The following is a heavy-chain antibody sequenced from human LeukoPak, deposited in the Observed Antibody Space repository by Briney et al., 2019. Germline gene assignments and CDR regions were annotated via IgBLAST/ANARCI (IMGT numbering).Heavy chain of an antibody. Sequence: PGGSLRLSCAASGFTFRSYGMHWVRQAPGKGLEWVAFIRYDGSNKYYADSVEGRFTISRDNSKNTLYLQMKSLRAEDTAVYYCAKDLVVAGPDEIDYWGQGTLATVSS. D-gene: IGHD6-19*01. CDR1: GFTFRSYG. CDR3: AKDLVVAGPDEIDY. V-gene: IGHV3-30*02. CDR2: IRYDGSNK. J-gene: IGHJ4*02.